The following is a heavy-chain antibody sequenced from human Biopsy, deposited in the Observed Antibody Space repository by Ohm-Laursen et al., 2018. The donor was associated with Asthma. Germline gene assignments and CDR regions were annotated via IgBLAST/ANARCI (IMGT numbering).Heavy chain of an antibody. Sequence: SQTLSLTCTVSPGSINDYYWNWIRQFPGTGLEWIGYVHSTGSTRFNPSLKSRLTISVDTSVDQVSLKLTSVTAADTAVYYCARATSTWSQSGPHYFDHWGQGTLVTVSS. D-gene: IGHD6-13*01. J-gene: IGHJ4*02. V-gene: IGHV4-59*01. CDR1: PGSINDYY. CDR3: ARATSTWSQSGPHYFDH. CDR2: VHSTGST.